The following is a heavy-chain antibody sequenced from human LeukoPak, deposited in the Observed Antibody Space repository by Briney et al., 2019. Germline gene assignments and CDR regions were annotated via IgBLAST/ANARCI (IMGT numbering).Heavy chain of an antibody. CDR3: ARGQATYYYDSSGSGD. J-gene: IGHJ4*02. V-gene: IGHV1-18*01. D-gene: IGHD3-22*01. Sequence: ASVKVSCKASGYTFTSYGISWVRQAPGQGLEWMGWISAYNGNTNYAQKLQGRVTMTTDTSTSTAYMELRSLRSDDTAVYYCARGQATYYYDSSGSGDWGQGTLVTVSS. CDR2: ISAYNGNT. CDR1: GYTFTSYG.